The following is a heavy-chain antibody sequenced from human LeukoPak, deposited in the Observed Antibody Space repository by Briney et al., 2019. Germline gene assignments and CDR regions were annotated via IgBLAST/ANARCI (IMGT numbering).Heavy chain of an antibody. CDR1: GGTFSSYA. D-gene: IGHD2-2*01. J-gene: IGHJ4*02. V-gene: IGHV1-69*05. Sequence: SVKVSCKASGGTFSSYAISWVRQAPGQGLEWMGRIIPIFGTANYAQKFQGRVTVTTDESTSTAYMELSSLRSEDTAVYYCARVHCSSTSCPLYYFDYWGQGTLVTVSS. CDR2: IIPIFGTA. CDR3: ARVHCSSTSCPLYYFDY.